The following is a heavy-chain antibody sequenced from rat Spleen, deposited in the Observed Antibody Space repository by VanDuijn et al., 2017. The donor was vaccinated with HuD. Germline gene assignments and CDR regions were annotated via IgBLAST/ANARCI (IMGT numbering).Heavy chain of an antibody. CDR3: ARRYDFDY. CDR1: GFTFRDYG. Sequence: EVQLVESGGGLVQPGRSLKLSCVASGFTFRDYGMNWIRQAPTKGLEWVATISYDGSHTYYRDSVKGRFTISRDNPKSTLYLQMDSLGSEDTATYYCARRYDFDYWGQGVMVTVSS. D-gene: IGHD2-1*01. J-gene: IGHJ2*01. CDR2: ISYDGSHT. V-gene: IGHV5-29*01.